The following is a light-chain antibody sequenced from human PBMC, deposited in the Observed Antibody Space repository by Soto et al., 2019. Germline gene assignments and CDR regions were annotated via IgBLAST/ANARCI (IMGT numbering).Light chain of an antibody. Sequence: QSVLTQPTSVSGSPGQSITISCTGNHNDIGTYDYVSWYQQHPGRAPRLLIYGVTTRPSGISDRFSASKSGLTASLTISGLQPEDEADYYCSSFTSTRMYVFGPGTRSPS. J-gene: IGLJ1*01. V-gene: IGLV2-14*03. CDR1: HNDIGTYDY. CDR2: GVT. CDR3: SSFTSTRMYV.